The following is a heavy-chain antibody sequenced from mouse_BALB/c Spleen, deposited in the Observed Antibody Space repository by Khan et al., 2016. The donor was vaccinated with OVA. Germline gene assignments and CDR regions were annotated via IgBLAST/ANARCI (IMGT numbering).Heavy chain of an antibody. CDR1: GFTFRNYG. Sequence: EVELVESGGDLVKPGGSLKLSCAASGFTFRNYGMSWVRQTPDKRLEWVATISSDGTYTYYPDSVKGRFTISGDNAKNALYLQMRSLKSEDTAMYYCARSAIWGQGTTLTVSS. J-gene: IGHJ2*01. D-gene: IGHD2-12*01. CDR3: ARSAI. V-gene: IGHV5-6*01. CDR2: ISSDGTYT.